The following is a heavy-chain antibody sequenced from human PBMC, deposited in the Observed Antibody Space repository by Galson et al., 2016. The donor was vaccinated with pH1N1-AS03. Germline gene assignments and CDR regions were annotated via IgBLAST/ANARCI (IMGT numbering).Heavy chain of an antibody. CDR1: GDTFTSYD. Sequence: SVKVSCKASGDTFTSYDINWVRQATGQGLEWMGWMNPNSGNRNHAQKFQGRVTITSDTSTSTVYMELSSLRSDDTAVYYCARRISGASLAHWGQGTLVTVSS. CDR3: ARRISGASLAH. D-gene: IGHD3-3*02. CDR2: MNPNSGNR. J-gene: IGHJ4*02. V-gene: IGHV1-8*01.